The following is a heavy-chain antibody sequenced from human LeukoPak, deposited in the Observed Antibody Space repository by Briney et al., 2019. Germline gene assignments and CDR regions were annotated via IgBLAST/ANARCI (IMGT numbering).Heavy chain of an antibody. J-gene: IGHJ4*02. D-gene: IGHD3-3*01. CDR1: GFTFNSYS. CDR2: ITSSSSYI. V-gene: IGHV3-21*01. Sequence: PGGSLRLSCAASGFTFNSYSMNWVRQAPGKGLEWVSSITSSSSYIYYADSVKGRFTVSRDNAKNSLYLQMNNLRAEDTGVYYCARSGVALFDYWGQGTLVTVSS. CDR3: ARSGVALFDY.